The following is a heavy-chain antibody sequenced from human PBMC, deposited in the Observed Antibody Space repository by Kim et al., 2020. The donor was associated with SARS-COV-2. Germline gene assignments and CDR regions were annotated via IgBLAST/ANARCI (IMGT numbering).Heavy chain of an antibody. Sequence: GGSLRLSCAASGFTFSSYGMHWVRQAPGKGLEWVAVISYDGSNKYYADSVKGRFTISRDNSKNTLYLQMNSLRAEDTAVYYCAKGPLLGYSGYDGAAFDIWGQGTMVTVSS. CDR3: AKGPLLGYSGYDGAAFDI. J-gene: IGHJ3*02. CDR1: GFTFSSYG. CDR2: ISYDGSNK. V-gene: IGHV3-30*18. D-gene: IGHD5-12*01.